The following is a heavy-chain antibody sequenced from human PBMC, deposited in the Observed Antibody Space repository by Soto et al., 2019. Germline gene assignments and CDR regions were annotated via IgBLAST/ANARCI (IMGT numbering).Heavy chain of an antibody. Sequence: SVKVSCKASGGTFSTYAISWVRQAPGQGLEWMGGIIPIFGTANYAQKFQGRVTITADESTSTAYMELSSLRSEDTAVYYCARAVGYSSSWYTYRGFDPWGQGTLVTVSS. J-gene: IGHJ5*02. CDR1: GGTFSTYA. CDR2: IIPIFGTA. V-gene: IGHV1-69*13. D-gene: IGHD6-13*01. CDR3: ARAVGYSSSWYTYRGFDP.